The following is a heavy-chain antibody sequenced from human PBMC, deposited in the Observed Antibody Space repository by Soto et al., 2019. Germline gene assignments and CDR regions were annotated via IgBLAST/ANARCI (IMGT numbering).Heavy chain of an antibody. D-gene: IGHD4-17*01. CDR1: GYSFSNYW. V-gene: IGHV5-51*01. CDR3: GRHPYGDYDIMDV. Sequence: GESLKISCKGSGYSFSNYWIGWVRQMPGKGLEWMGIIYPGNFDIRYSPSFQGQVTISADRSISTAYLQWSSLEASDTAMYYCGRHPYGDYDIMDVWGQGTMVTVSS. CDR2: IYPGNFDI. J-gene: IGHJ6*02.